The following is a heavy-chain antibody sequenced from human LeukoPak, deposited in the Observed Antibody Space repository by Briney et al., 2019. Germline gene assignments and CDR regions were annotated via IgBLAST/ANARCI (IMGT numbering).Heavy chain of an antibody. D-gene: IGHD2-21*01. CDR1: GFIFSSYA. CDR2: ISSDGRHI. Sequence: QPGRSLRLSCAASGFIFSSYAVYWVRQAPGKGLEWVAVISSDGRHIFCADSVKGRFTISRDNSKNTLYLQMNSLRAEDTALYLCARCGGTCSLPSTSAMDVWGQGTTVTVS. V-gene: IGHV3-30*04. J-gene: IGHJ6*02. CDR3: ARCGGTCSLPSTSAMDV.